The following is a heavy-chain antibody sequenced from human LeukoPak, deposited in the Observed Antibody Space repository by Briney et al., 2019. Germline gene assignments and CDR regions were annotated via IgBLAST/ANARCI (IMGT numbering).Heavy chain of an antibody. Sequence: SETLSLTCTVSGGSISSYYWSWIRQPAGKGLEGIGRIYTSGSTNYNPSLKSRVTMSVDTSKNQFSLKLSSVTAADTAVYYCARDRLPVAAAGNRFFNWFDPWGQGTLVTVSS. J-gene: IGHJ5*02. CDR1: GGSISSYY. D-gene: IGHD6-13*01. V-gene: IGHV4-4*07. CDR2: IYTSGST. CDR3: ARDRLPVAAAGNRFFNWFDP.